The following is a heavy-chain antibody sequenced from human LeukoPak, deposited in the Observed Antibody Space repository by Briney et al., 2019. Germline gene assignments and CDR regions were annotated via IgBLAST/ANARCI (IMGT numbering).Heavy chain of an antibody. CDR1: GGSISSYY. Sequence: SETLSLTCTVSGGSISSYYWSWIRQPPGKGLEWIGYIYYSGSTNYNPSLKSRVTISVDTSKNQFSLKLSSVTAADTAVYYCARDLNSSSSPSDYWGQGTLVTVSS. D-gene: IGHD6-6*01. J-gene: IGHJ4*02. V-gene: IGHV4-59*01. CDR3: ARDLNSSSSPSDY. CDR2: IYYSGST.